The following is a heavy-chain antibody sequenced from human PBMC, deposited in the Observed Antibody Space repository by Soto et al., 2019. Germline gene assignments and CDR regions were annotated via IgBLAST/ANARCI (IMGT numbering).Heavy chain of an antibody. CDR1: GFTFSSYG. Sequence: GGSLRLSCAASGFTFSSYGMHWVRQAPGKGLEWVAVISYDGSNKYYADSVKGRFTISRDNSKNTLYLQMNSLRAEDTAVYYCAKDMLRFLEWLFVDYWGQGTLVTVSS. J-gene: IGHJ4*02. V-gene: IGHV3-30*18. CDR2: ISYDGSNK. CDR3: AKDMLRFLEWLFVDY. D-gene: IGHD3-3*01.